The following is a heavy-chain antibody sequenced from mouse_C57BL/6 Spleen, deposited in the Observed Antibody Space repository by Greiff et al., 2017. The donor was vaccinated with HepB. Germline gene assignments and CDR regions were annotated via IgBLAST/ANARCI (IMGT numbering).Heavy chain of an antibody. CDR3: ARIDSRYFDV. V-gene: IGHV1-55*01. CDR1: GYTFTSYW. J-gene: IGHJ1*03. CDR2: IYPGSGST. D-gene: IGHD6-1*01. Sequence: VQLQQPGAELVKPGASVKMSCKASGYTFTSYWITWVKQRPGQGLEWNGDIYPGSGSTNYNEKFKSKATLTVDTSSSTAYMQLSSLTSEDSAVYYCARIDSRYFDVWGTGTTVTVSS.